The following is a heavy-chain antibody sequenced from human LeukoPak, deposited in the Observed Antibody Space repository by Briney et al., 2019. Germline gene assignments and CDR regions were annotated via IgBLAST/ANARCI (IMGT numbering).Heavy chain of an antibody. Sequence: PSETLSLTCTVSGGSISSGNYWSWIRQPAGQGLEWIGRIYTSGSTNYNPSLKSRVTISVDTSKNQFSLKLSSVTAADTAVYYCARDRIAAAGTYYGMDVWGQGTTVTVSS. V-gene: IGHV4-61*02. J-gene: IGHJ6*02. CDR3: ARDRIAAAGTYYGMDV. CDR2: IYTSGST. D-gene: IGHD6-13*01. CDR1: GGSISSGNY.